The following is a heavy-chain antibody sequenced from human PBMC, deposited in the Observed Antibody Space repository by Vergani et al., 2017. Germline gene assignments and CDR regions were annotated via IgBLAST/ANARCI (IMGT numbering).Heavy chain of an antibody. CDR3: ARVGAYYDFWSGQYCYYMDV. D-gene: IGHD3-3*01. CDR1: GFTFSSYW. V-gene: IGHV3-7*01. J-gene: IGHJ6*03. CDR2: IKQDGSEK. Sequence: EVQLVESGGGLVKPGGSLRLSCAASGFTFSSYWMSWVRQAPGKGLEWVSNIKQDGSEKYYVDSVKGRFTISRANAKNSLSLQMNSLRAEDTAVYYCARVGAYYDFWSGQYCYYMDVWGKGTTVTVSS.